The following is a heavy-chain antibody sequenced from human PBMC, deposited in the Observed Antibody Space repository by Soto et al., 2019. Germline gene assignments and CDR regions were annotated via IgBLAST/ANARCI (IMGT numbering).Heavy chain of an antibody. V-gene: IGHV3-23*01. CDR2: ITGSGDNR. Sequence: EVQLLESGGGLVQPGGSLRLSCAASGFTFSSYAMSWVRQAPGKGLEWVSGITGSGDNRYYADSVKGRFTISRDNSKNTLYLQMNSQRVEDTAVFYCAKDYGNFWDPLDYWGQGTLVTVSS. CDR3: AKDYGNFWDPLDY. CDR1: GFTFSSYA. D-gene: IGHD4-17*01. J-gene: IGHJ4*02.